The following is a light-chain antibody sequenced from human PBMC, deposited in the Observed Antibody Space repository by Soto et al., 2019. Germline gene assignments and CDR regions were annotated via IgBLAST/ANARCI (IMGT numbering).Light chain of an antibody. V-gene: IGLV2-14*01. J-gene: IGLJ1*01. CDR2: DVN. CDR1: TSDIHDFNS. CDR3: TSYTAKNTLV. Sequence: SALTQPASVSGSPGQSITISCSGPTSDIHDFNSISWYRHHPGKAPRLIVYDVNKRPSGISPRFSGSKSGLTASLTISGLQGEDEADYFCTSYTAKNTLVFGTGTKVTVL.